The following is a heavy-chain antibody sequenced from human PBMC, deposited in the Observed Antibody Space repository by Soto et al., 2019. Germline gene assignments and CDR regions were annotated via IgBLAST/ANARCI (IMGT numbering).Heavy chain of an antibody. J-gene: IGHJ5*02. V-gene: IGHV1-2*04. CDR2: IIPKSGDT. Sequence: QVTLVQSGPEVTTPGASVKVSCRASGYPFSDHYIHWVRQAPGHGFEWMGWIIPKSGDTNYIKKFHDWVTMTRDTSVNTVYLEVRSLKVDDTAVYYCAREPDSTTTPEGISSGHCWFDPWGQGTLVTVTS. D-gene: IGHD2-21*01. CDR1: GYPFSDHY. CDR3: AREPDSTTTPEGISSGHCWFDP.